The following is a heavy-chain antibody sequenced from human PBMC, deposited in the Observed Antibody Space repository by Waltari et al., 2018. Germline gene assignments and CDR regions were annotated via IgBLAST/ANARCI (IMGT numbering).Heavy chain of an antibody. CDR3: SGGEVTGTDF. V-gene: IGHV3-73*01. D-gene: IGHD6-19*01. Sequence: EVQVVESGGGLVQPGGSLKLSCATSGFSFSGSSIHWVRQTSGKGLEWVGSIRREPYNDATAYSASVKGRFTISRDDSKNTAFLQMNSLMTEDTAVYYCSGGEVTGTDFWGQGTLVTVSS. J-gene: IGHJ4*02. CDR2: IRREPYNDAT. CDR1: GFSFSGSS.